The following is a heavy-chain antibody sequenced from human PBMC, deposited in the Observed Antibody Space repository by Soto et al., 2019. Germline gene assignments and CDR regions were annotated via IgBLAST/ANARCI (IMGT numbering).Heavy chain of an antibody. D-gene: IGHD3-22*01. CDR3: AGAGWGLYYYDSSGFQHPDAFDI. V-gene: IGHV3-23*01. Sequence: PGGSLRLSCAASGFTFSSYAMSWVRQAPGKGLEWVSAISGRGVSTYYADSVKGRFTISRDNSKNTLYLQMNSLRAGDTAVYYCAGAGWGLYYYDSSGFQHPDAFDIWGQGTMVTVSS. CDR1: GFTFSSYA. CDR2: ISGRGVST. J-gene: IGHJ3*02.